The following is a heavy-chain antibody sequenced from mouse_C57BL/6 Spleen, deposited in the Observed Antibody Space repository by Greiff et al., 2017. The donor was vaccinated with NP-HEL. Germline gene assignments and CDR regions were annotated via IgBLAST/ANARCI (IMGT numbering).Heavy chain of an antibody. CDR2: INPSTGGT. CDR1: GYSFTGYY. J-gene: IGHJ4*01. Sequence: EVKLVESGPELVKPGASVKISCKASGYSFTGYYMHWVKQSSEKSLEWIGEINPSTGGTSYNQKFKGKATLTVDKSSSTAYMQLKSLTSEDSAVYYCARLDYYYGSSYAMDYWGQGTSVTVSS. D-gene: IGHD1-1*01. V-gene: IGHV1-43*01. CDR3: ARLDYYYGSSYAMDY.